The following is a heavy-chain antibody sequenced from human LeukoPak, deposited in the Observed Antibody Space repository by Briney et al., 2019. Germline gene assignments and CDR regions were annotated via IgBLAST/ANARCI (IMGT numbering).Heavy chain of an antibody. CDR3: ATGKSLICSSTSCPSGRFDP. D-gene: IGHD2-2*01. Sequence: SETLSLTCAVYGGSFSGYYWSWIRQPPGKGLEWIGEINHSGSTNYNPSLKSRVTISVDTSKNQFSLKLSSVTAADTAVYYCATGKSLICSSTSCPSGRFDPWGQGTLVTVSS. J-gene: IGHJ5*02. CDR1: GGSFSGYY. CDR2: INHSGST. V-gene: IGHV4-34*01.